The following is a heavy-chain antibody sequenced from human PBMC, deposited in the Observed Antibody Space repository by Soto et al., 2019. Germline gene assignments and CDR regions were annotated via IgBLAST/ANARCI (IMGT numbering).Heavy chain of an antibody. D-gene: IGHD2-21*02. Sequence: PVGFLRLSREASVFPVINYAMSGVRQAPGKGLEWVSAISGSGGSTYYADSVKGRFTISRVNSKNTMYLQMSNLRAEDTAVYFCARIGPYCGGDCYPDFDFWGLGTPVTVSS. V-gene: IGHV3-23*01. CDR1: VFPVINYA. CDR3: ARIGPYCGGDCYPDFDF. J-gene: IGHJ4*02. CDR2: ISGSGGST.